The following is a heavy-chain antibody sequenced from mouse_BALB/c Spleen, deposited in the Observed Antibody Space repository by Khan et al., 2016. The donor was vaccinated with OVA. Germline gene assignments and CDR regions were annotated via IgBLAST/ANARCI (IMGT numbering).Heavy chain of an antibody. CDR3: ARHLVGVIDY. CDR1: GFTFSTYG. D-gene: IGHD1-1*02. V-gene: IGHV5-6*01. Sequence: EVELVESGGDLVKPGGSLKLSCAASGFTFSTYGMSWVRQTPDKRLEWVATISSGGTYTYYPDSVKGRFTLSRDNAENTRYLQISSLRSEDTAMYCCARHLVGVIDYWGQGTSVTVSS. J-gene: IGHJ4*01. CDR2: ISSGGTYT.